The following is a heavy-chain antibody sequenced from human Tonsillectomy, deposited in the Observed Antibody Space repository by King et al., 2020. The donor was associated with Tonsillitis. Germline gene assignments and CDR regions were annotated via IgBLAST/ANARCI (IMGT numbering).Heavy chain of an antibody. CDR1: CGSISSSSYY. Sequence: MQLQESGPGLVKPSETLSLTCTVSCGSISSSSYYWGWIRQPPGKGLEWIGSIYYSGITYYNPSLKTLVTISVDTSKNQFALKLSSVTAADTAVYYCARHPYCGGDCYPYYFDYWGQGTLVTVSS. J-gene: IGHJ4*02. CDR2: IYYSGIT. CDR3: ARHPYCGGDCYPYYFDY. V-gene: IGHV4-39*01. D-gene: IGHD2-21*02.